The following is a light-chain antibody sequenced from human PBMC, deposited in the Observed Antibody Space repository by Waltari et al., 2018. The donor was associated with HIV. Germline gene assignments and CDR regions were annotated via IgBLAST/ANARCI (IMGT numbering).Light chain of an antibody. CDR2: DNT. CDR1: ASNFGSDF. J-gene: IGLJ3*02. CDR3: GTWDNRLSVGV. Sequence: QSVLTQPPSMFAAPGQRVTISCSGSASNFGSDFVSWYQHVPGTAPNLLIYDNTRRPSGISDRFSGSKSGTSATLAIAGFRTGDEAVYYCGTWDNRLSVGVFGGGTRLTVL. V-gene: IGLV1-51*01.